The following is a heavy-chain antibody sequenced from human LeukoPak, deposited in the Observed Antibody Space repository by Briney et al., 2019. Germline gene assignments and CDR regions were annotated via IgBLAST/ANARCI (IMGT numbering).Heavy chain of an antibody. CDR2: ISAYNGNT. J-gene: IGHJ1*01. CDR3: ASWGDSSSTTSRHFQH. CDR1: GYTFTSYG. V-gene: IGHV1-18*01. D-gene: IGHD6-13*01. Sequence: ASVKVSCKASGYTFTSYGISWVRQAPGQGLEWMGWISAYNGNTNYVQKLQGRVTMTTDTSTSTAYMELRSLRSDDTAVYYCASWGDSSSTTSRHFQHWGQGTLVTVSS.